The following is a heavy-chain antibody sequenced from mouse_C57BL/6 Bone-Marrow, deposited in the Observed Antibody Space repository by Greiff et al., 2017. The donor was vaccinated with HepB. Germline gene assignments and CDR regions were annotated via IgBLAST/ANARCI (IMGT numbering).Heavy chain of an antibody. D-gene: IGHD1-1*01. V-gene: IGHV1-26*01. J-gene: IGHJ1*03. CDR3: AVTTLVALSYWYFDV. CDR2: INPNNGGT. Sequence: EVQLQQSGPELVKPGASVKISCKASGYTFTDYYMNWVKQSHGKSLEWIGDINPNNGGTSYNQKFKGKAALTVDKSSSTAYMELRSLTSEDSAVYYCAVTTLVALSYWYFDVWGTGTTVTVSS. CDR1: GYTFTDYY.